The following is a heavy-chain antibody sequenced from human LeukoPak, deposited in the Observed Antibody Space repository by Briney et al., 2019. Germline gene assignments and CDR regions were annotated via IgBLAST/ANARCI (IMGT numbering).Heavy chain of an antibody. CDR3: ARHLGGDGYYNWFDP. CDR1: GGSISSSSYY. J-gene: IGHJ5*02. V-gene: IGHV4-39*01. CDR2: IYYSGST. Sequence: SETLSLTCTVSGGSISSSSYYWGWIRQPPGKGLEWIGSIYYSGSTYYNPSLKSRVTISVDTSKNQFSRRLSSVTAADTAVYYCARHLGGDGYYNWFDPWGQGTLVTVSS. D-gene: IGHD5-24*01.